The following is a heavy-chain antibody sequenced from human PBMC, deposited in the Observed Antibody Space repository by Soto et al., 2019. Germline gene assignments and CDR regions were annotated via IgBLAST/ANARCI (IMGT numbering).Heavy chain of an antibody. D-gene: IGHD4-17*01. CDR1: GGSISSGGYY. J-gene: IGHJ4*02. Sequence: SETLSLTCTVSGGSISSGGYYWSWIRQHPGKGLEWIGYIYYSGSTYYNPSLKSRVTISVDTSKNQFSLKLSSVTAADTAVYYCERGQDTVNAAYYFDYWCQGNLVTVS. V-gene: IGHV4-31*03. CDR2: IYYSGST. CDR3: ERGQDTVNAAYYFDY.